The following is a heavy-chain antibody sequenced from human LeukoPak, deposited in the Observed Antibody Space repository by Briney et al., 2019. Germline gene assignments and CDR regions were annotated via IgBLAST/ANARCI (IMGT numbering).Heavy chain of an antibody. CDR2: VNPNSGNT. CDR3: ARGPRIAAAAAGYYFDY. D-gene: IGHD6-13*01. Sequence: ASVKVSCKASGYTFTSYDINWVRQATGQGLEWMGWVNPNSGNTGYAQKFQGRVTITRNTSISTAYMELSSLRSEDTAVYYCARGPRIAAAAAGYYFDYWGQGTLVTVSS. V-gene: IGHV1-8*03. CDR1: GYTFTSYD. J-gene: IGHJ4*02.